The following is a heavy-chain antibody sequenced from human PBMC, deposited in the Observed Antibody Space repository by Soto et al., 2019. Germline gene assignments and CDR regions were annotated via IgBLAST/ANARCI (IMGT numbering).Heavy chain of an antibody. D-gene: IGHD3-10*01. CDR3: TIRFLARGIDSNPFDP. CDR1: GFIFSSYW. V-gene: IGHV3-74*01. J-gene: IGHJ5*02. Sequence: RGGSLRLSCAASGFIFSSYWMHWVRQAPGKGPVWVARINGDGRNTRYTDSVKGRFTISRDNAKNTLYLQMDSLRAEDTAVYYFTIRFLARGIDSNPFDPWGQGSVFTLSA. CDR2: INGDGRNT.